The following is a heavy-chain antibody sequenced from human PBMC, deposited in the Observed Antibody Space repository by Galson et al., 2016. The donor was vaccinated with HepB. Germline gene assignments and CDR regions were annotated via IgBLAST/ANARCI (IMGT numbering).Heavy chain of an antibody. D-gene: IGHD6-19*01. CDR1: GDSVSSNSAA. Sequence: CAISGDSVSSNSAAWNWIRQSPSRGLEWLGRTYYRSKWYNDYGVSVKSRITINPDTSKNQISLQLNSVTPEDTAVYYCARDIAVAGTNFYYYMDVWGKGTTVS. V-gene: IGHV6-1*01. CDR2: TYYRSKWYN. J-gene: IGHJ6*03. CDR3: ARDIAVAGTNFYYYMDV.